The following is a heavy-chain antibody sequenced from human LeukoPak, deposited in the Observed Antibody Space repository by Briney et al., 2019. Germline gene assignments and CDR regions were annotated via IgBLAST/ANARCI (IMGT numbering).Heavy chain of an antibody. J-gene: IGHJ6*02. D-gene: IGHD3-10*01. Sequence: TLSLTCAVSGDSISSGTYSWTWIRQPPGKGLEWIGFISHSGGTYYNPSLKSRVTMSVDRSENQFSLKLSSVTAADTAVYYCARYGSGSYSFGMDVWGQGTTVTVSS. CDR2: ISHSGGT. CDR1: GDSISSGTYS. V-gene: IGHV4-30-2*01. CDR3: ARYGSGSYSFGMDV.